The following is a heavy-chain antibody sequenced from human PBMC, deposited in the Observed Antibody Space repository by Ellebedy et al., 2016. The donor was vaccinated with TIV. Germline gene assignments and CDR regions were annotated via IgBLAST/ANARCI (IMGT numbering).Heavy chain of an antibody. Sequence: GESLKISXAASGFTFSSYAMSWVRQAPGKGLEWVSAISGSGGSTYYADSVKGRFTISRDNSKNTLYLQMNSLRAEDTAVYYCARDRDGSGSYLSPFDYWGQGTLVTVSS. D-gene: IGHD3-10*01. CDR3: ARDRDGSGSYLSPFDY. CDR2: ISGSGGST. V-gene: IGHV3-23*01. J-gene: IGHJ4*02. CDR1: GFTFSSYA.